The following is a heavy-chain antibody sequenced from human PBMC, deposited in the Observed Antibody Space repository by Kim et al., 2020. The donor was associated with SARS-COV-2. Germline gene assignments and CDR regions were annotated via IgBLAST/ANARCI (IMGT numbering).Heavy chain of an antibody. CDR3: ARDGTAGGYYYYYGMDV. J-gene: IGHJ6*02. V-gene: IGHV1-69*04. CDR1: GGTFSSYA. Sequence: SVKASCKASGGTFSSYAISWVRQAPGQGLEWMGRIIPILGIANYAQKFQGRVTITADKSTSTAYMELSSLRSEDTAVYYCARDGTAGGYYYYYGMDVWGQGTTVTVSS. D-gene: IGHD1-1*01. CDR2: IIPILGIA.